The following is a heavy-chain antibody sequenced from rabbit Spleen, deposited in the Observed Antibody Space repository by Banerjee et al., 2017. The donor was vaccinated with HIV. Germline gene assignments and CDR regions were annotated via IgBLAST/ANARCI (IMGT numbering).Heavy chain of an antibody. CDR3: ARDLVNVIGWNFGL. J-gene: IGHJ4*01. V-gene: IGHV1S40*01. D-gene: IGHD5-1*01. Sequence: QSLEESGGDLVKPGASLTLTCTASGFSFTYSDYMCWVRQPPGKGPEWIACIGAGVSYTTYYATWAKGRFTISKTSSTTVTLQMTSLTAADTATYFCARDLVNVIGWNFGLWGPGTLVTVS. CDR1: GFSFTYSDY. CDR2: IGAGVSYTT.